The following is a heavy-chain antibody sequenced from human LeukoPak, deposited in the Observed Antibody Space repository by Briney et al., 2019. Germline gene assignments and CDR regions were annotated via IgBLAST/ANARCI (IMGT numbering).Heavy chain of an antibody. CDR1: GGSISSSSYY. Sequence: SETLSLTCTVSGGSISSSSYYWGWIRQPPGKGLEWIGSIYYSGSTYYNPSLKSRVTISVDTSKNQFSLKLSSVTAADTAVYYCAGLPIMSSGSDAFDIWGQGTMVTVSS. D-gene: IGHD6-19*01. CDR3: AGLPIMSSGSDAFDI. V-gene: IGHV4-39*01. J-gene: IGHJ3*02. CDR2: IYYSGST.